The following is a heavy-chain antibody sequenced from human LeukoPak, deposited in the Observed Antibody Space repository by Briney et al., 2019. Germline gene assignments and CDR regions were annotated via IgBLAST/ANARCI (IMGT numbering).Heavy chain of an antibody. Sequence: SETLSLTCTVSGGSISSYYWSWIRQPPGKGLEWIGYIYYSGSTNYNPSLKSRVTISVDTSKNQFSLKLSSVTAADTAVYYCARAPNYYDIDYWGQGTLVTVSS. CDR2: IYYSGST. CDR3: ARAPNYYDIDY. D-gene: IGHD3-22*01. J-gene: IGHJ4*02. V-gene: IGHV4-59*01. CDR1: GGSISSYY.